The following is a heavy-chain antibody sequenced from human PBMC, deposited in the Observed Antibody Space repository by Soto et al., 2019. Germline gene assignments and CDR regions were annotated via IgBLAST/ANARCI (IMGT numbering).Heavy chain of an antibody. V-gene: IGHV1-18*01. CDR1: GYTFTSYG. Sequence: QVQLVQSGAEVKKPGASVKVSCKASGYTFTSYGISWVRQAPGQGLEWMGWISAYNGNTNYAQKLQGRVTMTTDTSTSTAYMELKSLRSDDTAVYYCASVYLGGSSWYVQDYWGQGTLVTVSS. CDR3: ASVYLGGSSWYVQDY. CDR2: ISAYNGNT. D-gene: IGHD6-13*01. J-gene: IGHJ4*02.